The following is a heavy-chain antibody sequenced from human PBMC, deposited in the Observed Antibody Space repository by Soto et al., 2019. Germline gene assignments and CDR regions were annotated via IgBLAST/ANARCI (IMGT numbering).Heavy chain of an antibody. J-gene: IGHJ6*02. V-gene: IGHV5-51*01. Sequence: GESLKICCTGSEYIFSTYWIACLRQRPWECLYWIGIIYPGDSDTRYSPSFQGQVTISADKSISTAHLQWSSLKASDTAMYYCARQIRHYDYWSNTYYYYGLDVWGQGTTVTVSS. CDR1: EYIFSTYW. D-gene: IGHD3-3*01. CDR2: IYPGDSDT. CDR3: ARQIRHYDYWSNTYYYYGLDV.